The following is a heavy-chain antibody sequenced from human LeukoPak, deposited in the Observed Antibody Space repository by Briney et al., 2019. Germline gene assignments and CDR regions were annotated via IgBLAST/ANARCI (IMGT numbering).Heavy chain of an antibody. Sequence: GGSLRLSCAASGFTFSNAWMSWVRQAPGKGLEWVGRIKSKTDGGTTDYAAPVKGRFTISRDDSKNTLYLQMNGLKTEDTAVYYCTTDPPPHYDFWSGYPADYWGQGTLVTVSS. D-gene: IGHD3-3*01. CDR3: TTDPPPHYDFWSGYPADY. V-gene: IGHV3-15*01. CDR1: GFTFSNAW. CDR2: IKSKTDGGTT. J-gene: IGHJ4*02.